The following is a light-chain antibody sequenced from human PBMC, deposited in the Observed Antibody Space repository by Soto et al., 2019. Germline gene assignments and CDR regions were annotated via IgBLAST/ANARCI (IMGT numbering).Light chain of an antibody. V-gene: IGLV2-8*01. Sequence: QSVLTQPPSASGSPGQSVTISCTGTSGDVGGYDYVSWYQQHPGKAPKLMIYEVTKRPLGVPDRFSGSKSGNTASLTVSGLQAEDEADYFCSSYSISTAYLFGTGTKV. CDR2: EVT. CDR3: SSYSISTAYL. J-gene: IGLJ1*01. CDR1: SGDVGGYDY.